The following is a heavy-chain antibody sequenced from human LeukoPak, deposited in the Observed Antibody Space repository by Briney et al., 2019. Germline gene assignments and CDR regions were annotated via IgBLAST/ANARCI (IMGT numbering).Heavy chain of an antibody. CDR1: GFTFSSYA. CDR2: ISGSGGST. J-gene: IGHJ3*02. Sequence: PGGSLRLSCAASGFTFSSYAMSWFRQAPGKGLEWVSAISGSGGSTYYADSVKGRFTISRDNSKNTLYLQMNSLRAEDTAVYYCAKARTIQLRADAFDIWGQGTMVTVSS. V-gene: IGHV3-23*01. CDR3: AKARTIQLRADAFDI. D-gene: IGHD5-18*01.